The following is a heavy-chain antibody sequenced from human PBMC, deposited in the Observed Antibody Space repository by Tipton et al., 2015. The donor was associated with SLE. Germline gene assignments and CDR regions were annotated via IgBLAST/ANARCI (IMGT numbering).Heavy chain of an antibody. D-gene: IGHD5-12*01. CDR1: GGSISSYY. CDR3: ARRLTRYSGYDYFDY. J-gene: IGHJ4*02. CDR2: INHSGST. Sequence: LRLSCTVSGGSISSYYWSWIRQPPGKGLEWIGEINHSGSTNYNPSLKSRVIISVDTSKNQFSLKLSSVTAADTAVYYCARRLTRYSGYDYFDYWGQGTLVTVSS. V-gene: IGHV4-59*08.